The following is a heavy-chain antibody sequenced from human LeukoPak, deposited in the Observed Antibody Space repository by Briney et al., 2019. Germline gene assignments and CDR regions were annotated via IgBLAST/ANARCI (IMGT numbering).Heavy chain of an antibody. J-gene: IGHJ1*01. V-gene: IGHV4-34*01. CDR3: ARYLDYGGNSRVFQH. Sequence: SGTLSLTCAVYGGSFSGYYWSWIRQPPGKGLEWIGEINHSGSTNYNPSLKSRVTISVDTSKNQFSLKLSSVTAADTAVYYCARYLDYGGNSRVFQHWGQGTLVTVSS. CDR1: GGSFSGYY. CDR2: INHSGST. D-gene: IGHD4-23*01.